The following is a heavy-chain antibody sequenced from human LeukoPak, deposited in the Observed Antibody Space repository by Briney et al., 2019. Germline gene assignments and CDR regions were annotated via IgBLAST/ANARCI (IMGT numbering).Heavy chain of an antibody. J-gene: IGHJ4*02. CDR2: ISGSGDTT. Sequence: GGSLRPSCAASGFTFSTYAVSWVRQAPGKGLEWVSGISGSGDTTYFADSVKGRFTISRDNSKNTLHLQINSLRAEDTAVYYCAKEAGSGWSYFDYWGQGTLVTVSS. V-gene: IGHV3-23*01. D-gene: IGHD6-19*01. CDR1: GFTFSTYA. CDR3: AKEAGSGWSYFDY.